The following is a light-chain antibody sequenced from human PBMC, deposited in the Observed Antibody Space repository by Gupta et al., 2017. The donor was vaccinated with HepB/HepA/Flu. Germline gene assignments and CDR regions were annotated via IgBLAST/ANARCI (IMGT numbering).Light chain of an antibody. CDR2: GKN. J-gene: IGLJ2*01. CDR3: NSRDSSGNNLV. Sequence: SSELTQDPAVSVALGPTVRITCQGASLRSYYASWYQQKPGQAPVLVIYGKNNRPSGIPDRFSGSSSGNTASLTITGAQAEDEADYYCNSRDSSGNNLVFGGGTKLTVL. CDR1: SLRSYY. V-gene: IGLV3-19*01.